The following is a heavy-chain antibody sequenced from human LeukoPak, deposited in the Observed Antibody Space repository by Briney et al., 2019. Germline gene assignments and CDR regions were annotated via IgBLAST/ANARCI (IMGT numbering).Heavy chain of an antibody. D-gene: IGHD6-19*01. J-gene: IGHJ4*02. CDR2: INPNSGGT. Sequence: ASVKVSCKASGYTFTGYYMHWVRQAPGQGLEWMGWINPNSGGTNYAQKFQGRFTMTRDTSISTAYMELSRLRSDDTAVYYCARTINGYSSGWYLYYFDYWGQGTLVTVSS. CDR1: GYTFTGYY. V-gene: IGHV1-2*02. CDR3: ARTINGYSSGWYLYYFDY.